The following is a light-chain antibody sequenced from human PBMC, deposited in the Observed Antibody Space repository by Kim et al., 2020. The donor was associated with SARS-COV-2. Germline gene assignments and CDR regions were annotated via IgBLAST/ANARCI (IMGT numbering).Light chain of an antibody. CDR3: QQTNSYPFT. J-gene: IGKJ4*01. CDR1: QDIRRW. CDR2: ATS. V-gene: IGKV1-12*02. Sequence: DIQMTQSPSSVSASVGDRVTITCRASQDIRRWLAWYQQKPGRAPKLLMYATSSLQTGVPSRFSGSRSGSDFSLTISSLQPDDFATYYCQQTNSYPFTFGGGTKVDIK.